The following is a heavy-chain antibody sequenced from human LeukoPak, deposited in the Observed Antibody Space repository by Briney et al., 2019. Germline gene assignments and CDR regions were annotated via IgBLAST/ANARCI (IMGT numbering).Heavy chain of an antibody. CDR2: ISGSGGST. D-gene: IGHD5-18*01. J-gene: IGHJ3*02. CDR1: GFTFSSYA. Sequence: PGGSLRLSCAASGFTFSSYAMSWVRQAPGKGLEWVSAISGSGGSTYYADSVKGRFTISRDNAKNSLYLQMNSLRAEDTAVYYCARLGYSYGYGAFDIWGQGTMVTVSS. CDR3: ARLGYSYGYGAFDI. V-gene: IGHV3-23*01.